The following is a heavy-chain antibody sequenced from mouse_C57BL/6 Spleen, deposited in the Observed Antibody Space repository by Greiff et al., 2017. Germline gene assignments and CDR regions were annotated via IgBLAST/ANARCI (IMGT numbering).Heavy chain of an antibody. CDR3: ARSENYGSSYWYFDV. D-gene: IGHD1-1*01. CDR2: IDPANGNT. J-gene: IGHJ1*03. CDR1: GFNIKNTY. V-gene: IGHV14-3*01. Sequence: VQLKQSVAELVRPGASVKLSCTASGFNIKNTYMHWVKQRPEQGLEWIGRIDPANGNTKYAPKFQGKATITADTSSNTAYLQLSSLTSEDTAIYYCARSENYGSSYWYFDVWGTGTTVTVSS.